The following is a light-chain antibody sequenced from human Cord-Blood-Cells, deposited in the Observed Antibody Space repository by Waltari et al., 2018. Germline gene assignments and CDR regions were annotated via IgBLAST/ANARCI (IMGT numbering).Light chain of an antibody. CDR2: EVS. Sequence: QSALTQPASVSGSPGQSLTISCTGTSSDVWSSNLVSWYQQHPGKAPKLMIYEVSKRPSGVSNRFSGSKSGNTASLTISGLQAEDEADYYCCSYAGSSTHLVFGGGTKLTVL. CDR3: CSYAGSSTHLV. J-gene: IGLJ3*02. V-gene: IGLV2-23*02. CDR1: SSDVWSSNL.